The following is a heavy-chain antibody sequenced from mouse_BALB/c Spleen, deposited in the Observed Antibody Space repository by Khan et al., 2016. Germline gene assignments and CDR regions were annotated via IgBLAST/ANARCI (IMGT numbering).Heavy chain of an antibody. CDR2: IWAGGST. CDR1: GFSLTHYG. D-gene: IGHD2-14*01. CDR3: ARDENDRYDGFAY. Sequence: QVQLKESGPGLVAPSQSLSITCTVSGFSLTHYGVHWVRQPPGKGLEWLGIIWAGGSTNYNSALMSRLSISKDNSKSKVSLIMSSLQTDDTAMYYCARDENDRYDGFAYWGQGTLVTVSA. J-gene: IGHJ3*01. V-gene: IGHV2-9*02.